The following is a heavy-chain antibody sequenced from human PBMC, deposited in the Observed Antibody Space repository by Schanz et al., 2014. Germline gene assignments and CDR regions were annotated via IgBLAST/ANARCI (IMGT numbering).Heavy chain of an antibody. CDR1: GFTFSTYA. CDR2: IKRDGSEK. Sequence: VQLVESGGGVVRPGGSLRLSCAASGFTFSTYAMAWVRQAPGKGLEWVANIKRDGSEKNYLDSVKGRFTISRDNAKNSLFLQMNSLRAEDTAVYFCAKDLGVDCGDGCFNWYFDLWGRGTLVTVSS. V-gene: IGHV3-7*03. J-gene: IGHJ2*01. CDR3: AKDLGVDCGDGCFNWYFDL. D-gene: IGHD2-21*02.